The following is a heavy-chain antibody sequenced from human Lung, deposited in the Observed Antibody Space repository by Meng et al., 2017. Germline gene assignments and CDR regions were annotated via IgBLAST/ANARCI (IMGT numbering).Heavy chain of an antibody. CDR2: LIAEFDKT. D-gene: IGHD1-14*01. V-gene: IGHV1-69*13. Sequence: QVQLVQSGAEVKKPGASVKVACKASGYTFSTHTFSWVRQAPGQVLEWMGCLIAEFDKTKDAPRFQDRVTFTADESTSTAYMELSSLTFDDTAVYFCARGRRNEPLFDYWGQGTLVTVSS. J-gene: IGHJ4*02. CDR3: ARGRRNEPLFDY. CDR1: GYTFSTHT.